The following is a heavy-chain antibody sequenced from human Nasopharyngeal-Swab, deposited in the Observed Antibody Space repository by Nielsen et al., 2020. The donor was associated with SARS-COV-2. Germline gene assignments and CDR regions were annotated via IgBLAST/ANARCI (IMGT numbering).Heavy chain of an antibody. CDR2: ISYDGSNK. CDR3: AKDRNIVVVIAFYYMDV. Sequence: GGSLRLSCAASGFTFSSYAMHWVRQAPGKGLEWVAVISYDGSNKYYADSVKGRFTISRDNSKNTLYLQMNSLRAEDTAVYYCAKDRNIVVVIAFYYMDVWGKGTTVTVSS. J-gene: IGHJ6*03. D-gene: IGHD2-21*01. CDR1: GFTFSSYA. V-gene: IGHV3-30-3*01.